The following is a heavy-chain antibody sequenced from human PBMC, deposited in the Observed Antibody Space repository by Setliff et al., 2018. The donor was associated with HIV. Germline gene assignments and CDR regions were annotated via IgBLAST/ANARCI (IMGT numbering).Heavy chain of an antibody. Sequence: SETLSLTCTVSDDSISSYYWSWIRQPPGKGLEWIGYIYYTGTTKYNPSLKSRVTISIDTSKNQFSLKLTSVTAADTAVYYCAREWLQHTGDDAFDVWGQGAMVTVSS. CDR1: DDSISSYY. J-gene: IGHJ3*01. CDR3: AREWLQHTGDDAFDV. D-gene: IGHD5-12*01. V-gene: IGHV4-59*01. CDR2: IYYTGTT.